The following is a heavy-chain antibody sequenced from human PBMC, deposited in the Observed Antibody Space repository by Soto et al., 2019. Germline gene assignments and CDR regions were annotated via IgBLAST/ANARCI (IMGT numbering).Heavy chain of an antibody. CDR2: ISGSGGST. D-gene: IGHD5-18*01. CDR3: AKGYDRGGYSRMDV. Sequence: EAQLLESGGGLEQPGGSLRLSCAASGFTFSSYAMSWVRQAPGKGLEWVYGISGSGGSTYYADSVKGRFTSSRDNSKTTLSLQMNSLRAEDTTIYYCAKGYDRGGYSRMDVWGQGTTVTFSS. V-gene: IGHV3-23*01. J-gene: IGHJ6*02. CDR1: GFTFSSYA.